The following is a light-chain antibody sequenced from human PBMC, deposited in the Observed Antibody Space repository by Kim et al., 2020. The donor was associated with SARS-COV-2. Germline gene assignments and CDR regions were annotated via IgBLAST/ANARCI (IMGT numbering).Light chain of an antibody. Sequence: DIVMTQSPDSLAVSLGERATINCKSSQSVLYSSNNKNYLAWYQQKPGQPPKLLIYWASTRESGVPDRFSGSGSGTDFTLTISSLQAEDVAVYYGQQYYSTPGLTFGGGTKVDIK. CDR2: WAS. CDR1: QSVLYSSNNKNY. V-gene: IGKV4-1*01. CDR3: QQYYSTPGLT. J-gene: IGKJ4*01.